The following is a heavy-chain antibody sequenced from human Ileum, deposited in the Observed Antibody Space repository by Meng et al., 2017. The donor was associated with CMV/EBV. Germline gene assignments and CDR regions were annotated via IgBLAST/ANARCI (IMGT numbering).Heavy chain of an antibody. CDR2: IRSDDRDK. V-gene: IGHV3-30*02. CDR1: AFTFSRSG. J-gene: IGHJ4*02. D-gene: IGHD2-2*01. Sequence: GESLKISCAASAFTFSRSGMHWVRQAPGKGLEWVAFIRSDDRDKYYADSVKGRFTISSDNSENILYLQMNSLRVEDTAVYDCAKDRVPEDWGQGTLVTVSS. CDR3: AKDRVPED.